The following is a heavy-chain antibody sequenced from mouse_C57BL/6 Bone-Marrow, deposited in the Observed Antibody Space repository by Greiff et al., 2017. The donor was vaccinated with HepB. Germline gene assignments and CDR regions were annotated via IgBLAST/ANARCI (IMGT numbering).Heavy chain of an antibody. CDR1: GYTFTSYW. J-gene: IGHJ3*01. CDR3: ASINDYGSSYLY. Sequence: VQLQQPGAELVKPGASVKMSCKASGYTFTSYWITWVKQRPGQGLEWIGDIYPGSGSTNYNEKFKSKATLTVDTTSSKAYMQLRSLTSEDSAVYYCASINDYGSSYLYWGQGTLVTVSA. V-gene: IGHV1-55*01. CDR2: IYPGSGST. D-gene: IGHD1-1*01.